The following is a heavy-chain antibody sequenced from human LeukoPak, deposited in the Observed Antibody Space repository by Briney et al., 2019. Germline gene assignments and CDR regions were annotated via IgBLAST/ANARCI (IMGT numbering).Heavy chain of an antibody. V-gene: IGHV3-30*03. J-gene: IGHJ3*02. Sequence: GGSLRLSCAASGFTFSSYGMHWVRQAPGKGLEWVAVISYDGSNKYYADSVKGRFTISRDNSKNTLYLQMNSLRAEDTAVYYCASSSSMASFDAFDIWGQGTMVTVSS. CDR1: GFTFSSYG. CDR3: ASSSSMASFDAFDI. CDR2: ISYDGSNK. D-gene: IGHD2/OR15-2a*01.